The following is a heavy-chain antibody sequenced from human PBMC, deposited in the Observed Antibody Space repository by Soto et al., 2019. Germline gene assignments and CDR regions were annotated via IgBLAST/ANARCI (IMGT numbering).Heavy chain of an antibody. J-gene: IGHJ4*02. D-gene: IGHD6-13*01. CDR1: GFTFDSYA. CDR3: AKDAKGASAPYFFDD. Sequence: EVQLLQSEGGLVQLGGSLRLSCAASGFTFDSYAMSWVRQAPGKGPEWVSALGGSGATTHYADSVKGRLTISRDNSKNTVYLQMNSLRVEDTAVYYCAKDAKGASAPYFFDDWGQGTLVIVSS. CDR2: LGGSGATT. V-gene: IGHV3-23*01.